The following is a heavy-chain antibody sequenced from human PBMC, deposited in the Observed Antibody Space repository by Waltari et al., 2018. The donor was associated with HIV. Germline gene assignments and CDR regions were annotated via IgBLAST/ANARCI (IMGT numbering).Heavy chain of an antibody. V-gene: IGHV4-39*01. CDR1: GGSISSSSYY. CDR3: ARHWGASKTIVVVTAKAFDI. D-gene: IGHD2-21*02. CDR2: IYYSGST. J-gene: IGHJ3*02. Sequence: QLQLQESGPGLVKPSETLSLTCTVSGGSISSSSYYWGWLRQPPGKGLEWIGSIYYSGSTYYNPSLKSRVTISVDTSKNQFSLKLSSVTAADTAVYYCARHWGASKTIVVVTAKAFDIWGQGTMVTVSS.